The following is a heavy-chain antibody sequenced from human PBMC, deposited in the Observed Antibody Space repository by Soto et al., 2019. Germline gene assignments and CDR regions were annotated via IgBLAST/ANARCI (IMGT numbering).Heavy chain of an antibody. J-gene: IGHJ3*02. CDR2: ITSTSSPI. CDR3: ARDTRSSHAFDI. V-gene: IGHV3-48*02. CDR1: GFTFSAYS. Sequence: GGSLRLSCAASGFTFSAYSMNWVRQAPGKGLEWVSYITSTSSPIYYADSVKGRFTTSRDNAKNSLYLELNSLRDEDTAVYYCARDTRSSHAFDIWGPGTMVTV. D-gene: IGHD6-13*01.